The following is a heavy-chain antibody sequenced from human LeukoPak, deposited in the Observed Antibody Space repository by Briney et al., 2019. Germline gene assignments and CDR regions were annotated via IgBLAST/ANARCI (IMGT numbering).Heavy chain of an antibody. J-gene: IGHJ4*02. D-gene: IGHD1-1*01. CDR2: VNPSGGST. V-gene: IGHV1-46*01. Sequence: ASVKVSCKASGYTFSSYTMHWVRQAPGQGLEWMGLVNPSGGSTNYAQKFQGRVTMTRDMSTSTVFMELDSLRSEDTAVYYCARDAGANWASSHYWSQGTLVTVSS. CDR3: ARDAGANWASSHY. CDR1: GYTFSSYT.